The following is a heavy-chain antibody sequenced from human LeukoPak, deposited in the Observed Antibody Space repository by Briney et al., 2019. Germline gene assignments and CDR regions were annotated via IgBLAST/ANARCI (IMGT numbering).Heavy chain of an antibody. V-gene: IGHV1-2*02. J-gene: IGHJ3*01. Sequence: GASVKVSCKASGCTFTGYYMHWVRQAPGRGIEWMGWINPNSGGTNYAQKVQGRVTMTRDTSISTAYMELSRLRSDDTAVYYCARPMIVVNDAFNVWGQGTMVTVSS. CDR3: ARPMIVVNDAFNV. CDR1: GCTFTGYY. D-gene: IGHD3-22*01. CDR2: INPNSGGT.